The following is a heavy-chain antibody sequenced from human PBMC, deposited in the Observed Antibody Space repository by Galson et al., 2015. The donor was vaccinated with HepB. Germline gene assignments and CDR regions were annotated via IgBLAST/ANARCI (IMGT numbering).Heavy chain of an antibody. Sequence: QSGAEVKKPGESLKISCTTFGYNFNHYWLGWVRQVPGKGLVWLGIIYPADSDTQYSPSFEGQVTISADKSTGTAYLQWRSLRASDTAMYYCATRAGTDEVIWGQGTLVTVSS. CDR2: IYPADSDT. D-gene: IGHD3-22*01. CDR1: GYNFNHYW. V-gene: IGHV5-51*01. CDR3: ATRAGTDEVI. J-gene: IGHJ4*02.